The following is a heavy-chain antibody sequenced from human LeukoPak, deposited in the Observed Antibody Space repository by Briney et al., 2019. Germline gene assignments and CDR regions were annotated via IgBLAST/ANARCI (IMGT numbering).Heavy chain of an antibody. CDR3: AKDLMYYYDSSGSDY. D-gene: IGHD3-22*01. J-gene: IGHJ4*02. Sequence: GGSLRLSCAASVFTVSSNYMSWVRQAPGKGLEWVSLIYSGGSTYYADSVKGRFTISRDNSKNTLYLQMNSLRAEDTAVYYCAKDLMYYYDSSGSDYWGQGTLVTVSS. CDR1: VFTVSSNY. V-gene: IGHV3-66*01. CDR2: IYSGGST.